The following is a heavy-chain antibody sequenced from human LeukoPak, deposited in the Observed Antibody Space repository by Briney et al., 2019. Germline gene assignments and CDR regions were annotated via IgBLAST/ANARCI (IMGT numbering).Heavy chain of an antibody. CDR1: GYTFTSYG. CDR3: ARIYYYGSGSYYKTHYYGMDV. D-gene: IGHD3-10*01. V-gene: IGHV1-18*01. Sequence: ASVKVSCKASGYTFTSYGISWVRQAPGQGLEWMGWISAYNGNTNYAQKRQGRVTMTTDTSTSTAYMELRSLRYDDTAVYYCARIYYYGSGSYYKTHYYGMDVWGQGTTVTVSS. CDR2: ISAYNGNT. J-gene: IGHJ6*02.